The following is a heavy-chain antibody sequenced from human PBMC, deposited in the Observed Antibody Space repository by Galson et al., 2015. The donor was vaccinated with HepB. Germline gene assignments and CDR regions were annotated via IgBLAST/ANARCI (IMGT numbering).Heavy chain of an antibody. Sequence: SLRLSCAASGFKFSIYGMEWVRQAPGKGLEWVAGIWYDGSNKKYADSVKGRFTISRDNSQNTLYLQMNSLRVEETAVYYCARGPMGKNGAPLDYWGQGTLVTVSS. V-gene: IGHV3-33*08. CDR3: ARGPMGKNGAPLDY. CDR2: IWYDGSNK. CDR1: GFKFSIYG. J-gene: IGHJ4*02. D-gene: IGHD3-10*01.